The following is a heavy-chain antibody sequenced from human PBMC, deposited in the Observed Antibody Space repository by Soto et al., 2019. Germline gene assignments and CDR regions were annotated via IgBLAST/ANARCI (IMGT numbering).Heavy chain of an antibody. CDR1: GGTFSSYT. V-gene: IGHV1-69*02. Sequence: QVQLVHSGAEVKKPGSSVKVSCKASGGTFSSYTISWVRQAPGQGLEWMGRIIPILGIANYAQKFQGRVTITADKSTSTAYMELSSLRSEDTAVYYCASCSGGSCYSGYFDYWGQGTLVTVSS. J-gene: IGHJ4*02. CDR3: ASCSGGSCYSGYFDY. D-gene: IGHD2-15*01. CDR2: IIPILGIA.